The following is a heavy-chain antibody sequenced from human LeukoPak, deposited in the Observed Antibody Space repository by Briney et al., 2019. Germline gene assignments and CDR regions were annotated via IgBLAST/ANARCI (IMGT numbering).Heavy chain of an antibody. J-gene: IGHJ4*02. D-gene: IGHD3-10*01. V-gene: IGHV4-38-2*02. CDR3: ASVRGGSPY. Sequence: PSETLSLTCTVSGYSISSGHFWSWIRQPPGKGLEWIGSIYGSGTTYYDPPLRSRVSISADTSKNHFSLELSSVTAADTAVYYCASVRGGSPYWGQGTLVTVSS. CDR2: IYGSGTT. CDR1: GYSISSGHF.